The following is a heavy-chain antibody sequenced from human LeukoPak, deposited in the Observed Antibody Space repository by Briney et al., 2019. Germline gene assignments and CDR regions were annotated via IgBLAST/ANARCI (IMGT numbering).Heavy chain of an antibody. D-gene: IGHD3-22*01. CDR2: IYNSGST. V-gene: IGHV4-38-2*02. Sequence: SSETLSLTCAVSGYSISSGYYWGWIRQPPGKGLEWIGSIYNSGSTYYNPSLKSRVTISVDTSKNHFSLKLSSVTAADTAVYFCARDRSAIYYDSSGYYPKDYFDYWGQGTLVAVSS. CDR3: ARDRSAIYYDSSGYYPKDYFDY. CDR1: GYSISSGYY. J-gene: IGHJ4*02.